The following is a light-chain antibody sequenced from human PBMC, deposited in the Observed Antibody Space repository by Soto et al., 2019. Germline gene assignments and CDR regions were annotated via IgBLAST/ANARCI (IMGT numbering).Light chain of an antibody. CDR2: GAS. CDR3: QQYNKWPPYT. V-gene: IGKV3-15*01. Sequence: EIVMTQSPATLTVSPGERATLSCRASQRVASNLAWYQQKPGQAPRLLIYGASTRATGIPARFSGSGSGTEFTLTISSLQSEDFAVYFCQQYNKWPPYTFGQGTKVAIK. J-gene: IGKJ2*01. CDR1: QRVASN.